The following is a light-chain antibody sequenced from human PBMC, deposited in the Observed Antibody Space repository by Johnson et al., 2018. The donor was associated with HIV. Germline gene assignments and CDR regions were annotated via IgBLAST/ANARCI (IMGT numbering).Light chain of an antibody. CDR1: SSNIGSHY. Sequence: QSMLTQPPSVSAAPGQKVTISCSGSSSNIGSHYVSLYQQVPGTAPRLVIYDTIKRHSGIPDRFSGSKSGTSATLGITGLQTGDEADYYCGTWDSSLNAYVFGAATKVAVL. J-gene: IGLJ1*01. CDR3: GTWDSSLNAYV. V-gene: IGLV1-51*01. CDR2: DTI.